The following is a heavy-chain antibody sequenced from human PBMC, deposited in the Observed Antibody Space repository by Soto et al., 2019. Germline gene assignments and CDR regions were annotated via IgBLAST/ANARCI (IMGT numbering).Heavy chain of an antibody. CDR3: ARSVGSSRDY. J-gene: IGHJ4*02. CDR1: GFTFSRYS. Sequence: GGSLRLSCVASGFTFSRYSLNWVRQAPGKGLEWVSYISSSSNTIYYADSVKGRFTISRDDAKNSLYLQMNSLRDEDTAVYFCARSVGSSRDYWGQGTLVTVSS. V-gene: IGHV3-48*02. CDR2: ISSSSNTI. D-gene: IGHD6-6*01.